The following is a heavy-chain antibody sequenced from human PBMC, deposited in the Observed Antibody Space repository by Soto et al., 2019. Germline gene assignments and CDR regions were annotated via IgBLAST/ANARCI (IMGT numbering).Heavy chain of an antibody. Sequence: QVQLVQSGAEVKKPGSSVKVSCKASGGTFSSYSISWVRQAPGQGLEWMGGISPIFGTANYAQKFQGRVTITADESTSKAYMELSSLRSEDTAVYYCARDSKPMVRGGIQPHFDYWGQGTLVTVFS. V-gene: IGHV1-69*01. CDR1: GGTFSSYS. CDR3: ARDSKPMVRGGIQPHFDY. CDR2: ISPIFGTA. J-gene: IGHJ4*02. D-gene: IGHD3-10*01.